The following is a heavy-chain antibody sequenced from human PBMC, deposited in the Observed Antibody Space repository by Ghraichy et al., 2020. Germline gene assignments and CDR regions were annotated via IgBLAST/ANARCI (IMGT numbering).Heavy chain of an antibody. D-gene: IGHD4-17*01. Sequence: GGSLRLSCAASGFTFSNAWMSWVRQAPGKGLEWVGRIKSKTDGGTTDYAAPVKGRFTISRDDSKNTLYLQMNSLKTEDTAVYYCTTDRGGDYGDYNALGYYFDYWGQGTLVTVSS. V-gene: IGHV3-15*01. CDR2: IKSKTDGGTT. CDR3: TTDRGGDYGDYNALGYYFDY. CDR1: GFTFSNAW. J-gene: IGHJ4*02.